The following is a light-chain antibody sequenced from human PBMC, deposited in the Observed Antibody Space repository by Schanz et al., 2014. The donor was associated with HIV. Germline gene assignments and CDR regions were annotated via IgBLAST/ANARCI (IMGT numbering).Light chain of an antibody. CDR1: NSNIGSYY. CDR3: QSFDRLMRGLV. V-gene: IGLV1-44*01. CDR2: GQN. Sequence: QSVLTQPPSASGTPGQGVTISCSGSNSNIGSYYVNWYQQFPGTAPRLLVYGQNERPSGVPDRFTGSQSGTSASLAISGLQADDEADYYCQSFDRLMRGLVFGGGTKLTVL. J-gene: IGLJ2*01.